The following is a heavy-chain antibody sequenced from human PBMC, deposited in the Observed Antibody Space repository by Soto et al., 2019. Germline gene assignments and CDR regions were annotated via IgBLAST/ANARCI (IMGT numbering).Heavy chain of an antibody. Sequence: GASVKVSCKASGYTFTGYYMHWVRQALGQGLEWMGWINPNSGGTNYAQKFQGRVTMTRDTSISTAYMELSRLRSDDTAVYYCARDGGWLRPPSYYYYGMDVWGQGTTVTVSS. J-gene: IGHJ6*02. CDR1: GYTFTGYY. V-gene: IGHV1-2*02. CDR2: INPNSGGT. CDR3: ARDGGWLRPPSYYYYGMDV. D-gene: IGHD5-12*01.